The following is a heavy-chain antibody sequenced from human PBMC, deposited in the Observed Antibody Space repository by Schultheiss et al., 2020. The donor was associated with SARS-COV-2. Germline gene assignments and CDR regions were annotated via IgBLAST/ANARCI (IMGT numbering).Heavy chain of an antibody. CDR2: ISGSGGSA. J-gene: IGHJ4*02. V-gene: IGHV3-23*01. D-gene: IGHD1-26*01. CDR3: AKARSGSSGPVAY. CDR1: GFTFSSYA. Sequence: GESLKISCAASGFTFSSYAMSWVRQAPGKGLEWVSAISGSGGSAYYADSVKGRFTISRDNSKNTLYLQMNSLRAEDTAVYYCAKARSGSSGPVAYWGQGTLVTVSS.